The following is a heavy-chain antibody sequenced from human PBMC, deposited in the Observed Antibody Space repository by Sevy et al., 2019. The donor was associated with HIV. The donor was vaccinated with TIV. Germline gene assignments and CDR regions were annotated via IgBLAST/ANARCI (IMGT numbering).Heavy chain of an antibody. CDR1: GFAFSSHA. J-gene: IGHJ4*01. D-gene: IGHD6-13*01. V-gene: IGHV3-30-3*01. Sequence: GGSLRLSCAASGFAFSSHAMHWVRQAPGKGLEWVAVISYDGTETFYAASVEGRSTISRDNSKNMLSLQIKSLRSEDRAVYYCAGGGGYSIMWYLVYWGHGTLVTVSS. CDR2: ISYDGTET. CDR3: AGGGGYSIMWYLVY.